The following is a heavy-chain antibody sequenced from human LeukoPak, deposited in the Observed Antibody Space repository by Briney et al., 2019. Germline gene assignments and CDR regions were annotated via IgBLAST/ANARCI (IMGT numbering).Heavy chain of an antibody. CDR1: GASFSGYY. D-gene: IGHD6-13*01. CDR3: ARQGYSSSWNGFDY. Sequence: SETLSLTCAVYGASFSGYYWSWIRQPPGKGLEWIGEINHSGSTNYNPSLKSRVTISVDTSKNQFSLKLSSVTAADTAVYYCARQGYSSSWNGFDYWGQGTLVTVSS. CDR2: INHSGST. V-gene: IGHV4-34*01. J-gene: IGHJ4*02.